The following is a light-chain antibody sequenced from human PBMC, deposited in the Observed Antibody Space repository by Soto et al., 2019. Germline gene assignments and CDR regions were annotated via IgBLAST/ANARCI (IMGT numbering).Light chain of an antibody. CDR2: RAS. CDR1: QSVTTF. J-gene: IGKJ1*01. CDR3: QQSYKSPWT. V-gene: IGKV1-39*01. Sequence: DIQMTPSPSSLSASVGDRVTISCRTSQSVTTFLNWYQQKPGEAPNLLIYRASTLQTGIPSRFIGSGYWADFVLTIISLQPEDYATSYCQQSYKSPWTFGLGTKVDIK.